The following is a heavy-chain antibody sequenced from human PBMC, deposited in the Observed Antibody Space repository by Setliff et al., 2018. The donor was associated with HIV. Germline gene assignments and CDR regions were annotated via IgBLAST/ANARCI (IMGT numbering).Heavy chain of an antibody. CDR1: GYTLTELS. D-gene: IGHD3-3*01. Sequence: ASVKVSCKLSGYTLTELSMHWVRQAPGEGLEWMGGFDPEDGETIYAEKFQGRVTMTEDTATETAYMELNSLRSDDTAAYYCARESGGVVIKGAYYYYMDVWGKGTTVTVSS. CDR2: FDPEDGET. J-gene: IGHJ6*03. V-gene: IGHV1-24*01. CDR3: ARESGGVVIKGAYYYYMDV.